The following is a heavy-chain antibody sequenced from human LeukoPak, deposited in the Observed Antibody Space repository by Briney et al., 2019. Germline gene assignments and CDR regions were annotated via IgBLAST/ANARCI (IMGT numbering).Heavy chain of an antibody. CDR2: ISSNGGST. D-gene: IGHD3-22*01. V-gene: IGHV3-64*01. Sequence: GGSLRLSCAASGFTFSSYAMHWVRQAPGKGLEYVSSISSNGGSTYYANSVKGRFTISRDNSKNTLYLQMGSLRAEDMAVYYCASKGYYYDSSGYSPGYFDYWGQGTLVTVSS. CDR1: GFTFSSYA. CDR3: ASKGYYYDSSGYSPGYFDY. J-gene: IGHJ4*02.